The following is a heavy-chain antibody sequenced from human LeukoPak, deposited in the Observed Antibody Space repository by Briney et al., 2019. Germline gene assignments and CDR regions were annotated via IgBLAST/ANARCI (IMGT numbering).Heavy chain of an antibody. CDR2: ISSSSSYI. D-gene: IGHD6-19*01. J-gene: IGHJ4*02. CDR1: GFTFSSYS. V-gene: IGHV3-21*01. Sequence: GGSLRLSCAASGFTFSSYSMNWVRQAPGKGLEWVSSISSSSSYIYYADSVKGRFTISRDNAKNSLYLQMSSLRAEDTAVYYCASHGAVAFDYWGQGTLVTVSS. CDR3: ASHGAVAFDY.